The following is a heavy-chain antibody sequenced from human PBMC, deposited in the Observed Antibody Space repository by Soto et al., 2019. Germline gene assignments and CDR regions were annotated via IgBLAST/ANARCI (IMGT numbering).Heavy chain of an antibody. CDR3: ARASGESYPGSRVFDS. V-gene: IGHV3-23*01. CDR1: GFTFSSNA. D-gene: IGHD3-10*01. Sequence: GGSLRLSCAASGFTFSSNAMSWVRQAPGKGLGWVSVITNTGGDTPYADSVKGRFTISRDNSKNTLYLQMNSLRAEDTAIYYCARASGESYPGSRVFDSWGQGTRVTVSS. CDR2: ITNTGGDT. J-gene: IGHJ4*02.